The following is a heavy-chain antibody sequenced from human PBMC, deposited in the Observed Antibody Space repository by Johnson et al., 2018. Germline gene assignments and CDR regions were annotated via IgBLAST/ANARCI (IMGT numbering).Heavy chain of an antibody. Sequence: VQLVESGGGLVQPGGSLKLSCAASGFTFSGSAMHWVRQASGKGLEWVGRIRSKAKSYATAYAASVKGRFTIARDVSKNTGYRQVNSLKTEDTAVYYCTRRKYYDRSGYDNYAYLQHWGQGTLVTVSS. V-gene: IGHV3-73*01. J-gene: IGHJ1*01. CDR2: IRSKAKSYAT. D-gene: IGHD3-22*01. CDR3: TRRKYYDRSGYDNYAYLQH. CDR1: GFTFSGSA.